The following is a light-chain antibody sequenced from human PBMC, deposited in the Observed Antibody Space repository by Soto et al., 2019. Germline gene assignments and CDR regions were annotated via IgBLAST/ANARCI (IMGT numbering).Light chain of an antibody. V-gene: IGLV1-44*01. J-gene: IGLJ2*01. Sequence: QSVLTQPPSVSGTPGQTVSISCSGSASNLGGNPVNWYQHLPGAAPKLLINTNHQRPSGVPDRFSGSKSGTSASLAISGLRSEDEADFYCAAWDDSLNAVVFGGGTKLTVL. CDR2: TNH. CDR1: ASNLGGNP. CDR3: AAWDDSLNAVV.